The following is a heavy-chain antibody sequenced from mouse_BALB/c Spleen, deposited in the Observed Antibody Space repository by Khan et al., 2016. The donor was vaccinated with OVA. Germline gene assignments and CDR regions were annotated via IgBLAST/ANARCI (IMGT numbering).Heavy chain of an antibody. CDR1: GYTFTDFT. J-gene: IGHJ3*01. CDR2: ISTYYGDA. CDR3: TRGGGGNRFAY. Sequence: QVQLQQSGAELVRPGVSVKISCKGSGYTFTDFTLHWVKQSHAMSLEWIGVISTYYGDATYNQRFKDKATMTVDKSSSKAYKELARLTSEDSAIYYCTRGGGGNRFAYWGQGTLVTVSA. V-gene: IGHV1S137*01.